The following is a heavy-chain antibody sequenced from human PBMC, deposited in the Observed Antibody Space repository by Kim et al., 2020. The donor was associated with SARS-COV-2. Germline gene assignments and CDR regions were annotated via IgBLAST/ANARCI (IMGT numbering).Heavy chain of an antibody. CDR2: IHYSGTT. V-gene: IGHV4-39*01. Sequence: SETLSLTCTVSGGSISSTTYYWGWIRQPPGKGLEWIGSIHYSGTTYQKPSLQCRLTVSVDTSKNQYSLKLSTVTAADTAVYYCARLTYGSGTYWGSHLVFPFDYWGQGILVIVSS. J-gene: IGHJ4*02. D-gene: IGHD3-10*01. CDR1: GGSISSTTYY. CDR3: ARLTYGSGTYWGSHLVFPFDY.